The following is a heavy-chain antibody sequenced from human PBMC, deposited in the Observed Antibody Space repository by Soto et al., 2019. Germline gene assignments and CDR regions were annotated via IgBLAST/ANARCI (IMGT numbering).Heavy chain of an antibody. CDR2: IKSKTDGGTT. D-gene: IGHD3-22*01. Sequence: GGSLRLSCAASGFTFSNAWMNWVRQAPGKGLEWVGRIKSKTDGGTTEHAAPVKGRFTISRDDSKNTLFLQMNSLKTEDTAVYYCTTGSDNDSGVYYYVTLMHQFDYWGQGTLVTVSS. CDR1: GFTFSNAW. J-gene: IGHJ4*02. CDR3: TTGSDNDSGVYYYVTLMHQFDY. V-gene: IGHV3-15*07.